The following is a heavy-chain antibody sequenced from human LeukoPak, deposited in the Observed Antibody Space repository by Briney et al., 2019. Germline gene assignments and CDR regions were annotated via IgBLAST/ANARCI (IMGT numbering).Heavy chain of an antibody. Sequence: GGSLRLSCAASGFTFSAYWMHWVRQGPGKGLLWVSHITGDGSNTNYADSVKGRFTTSRDNAKNTLYLQLNSLRAEDSAVYYCARSGDGDFDSWGQGTLVTVSS. J-gene: IGHJ4*02. CDR2: ITGDGSNT. CDR1: GFTFSAYW. V-gene: IGHV3-74*01. D-gene: IGHD1-26*01. CDR3: ARSGDGDFDS.